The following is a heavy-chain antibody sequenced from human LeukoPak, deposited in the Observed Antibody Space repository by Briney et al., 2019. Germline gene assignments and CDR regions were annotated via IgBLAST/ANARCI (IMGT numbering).Heavy chain of an antibody. J-gene: IGHJ4*02. CDR2: INGDGSTT. Sequence: GGSLRLSCAASGLTFSTYWINWVRQGPGKGLVWVALINGDGSTTTHADSVKGRFTISRDNAKNTVYLQMNSLRDEDTAVYYCARDYAGSPDYWGQGTQVTVSS. D-gene: IGHD3-10*01. CDR3: ARDYAGSPDY. CDR1: GLTFSTYW. V-gene: IGHV3-74*03.